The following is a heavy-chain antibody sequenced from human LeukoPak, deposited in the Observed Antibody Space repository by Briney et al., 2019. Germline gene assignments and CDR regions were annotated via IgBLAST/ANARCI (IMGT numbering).Heavy chain of an antibody. CDR3: ARRVGAINNNSFDP. Sequence: SETLSLTCAVSGYSINSGHYWAWIRQTPGKGLQWIGSMYYSGSTYYNPSLKSRVAMSIDTSKNQFSLKLRSVTAADTALYYCARRVGAINNNSFDPWGQGTLVTVSS. J-gene: IGHJ5*02. D-gene: IGHD1-26*01. CDR2: MYYSGST. V-gene: IGHV4-38-2*01. CDR1: GYSINSGHY.